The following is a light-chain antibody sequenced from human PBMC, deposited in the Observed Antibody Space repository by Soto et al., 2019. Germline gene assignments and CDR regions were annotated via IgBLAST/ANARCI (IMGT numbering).Light chain of an antibody. J-gene: IGLJ2*01. Sequence: QSALTQPASVSGSPGQSITISCTGTSSDVGSYSLVSWYQQHPGKAPKVMIYEGTKRPSGVSIRFSGSKSGNTASLTISGLQAEYEADYYFCSYAGSRTVVFGGGTKLTVL. V-gene: IGLV2-23*01. CDR2: EGT. CDR1: SSDVGSYSL. CDR3: CSYAGSRTVV.